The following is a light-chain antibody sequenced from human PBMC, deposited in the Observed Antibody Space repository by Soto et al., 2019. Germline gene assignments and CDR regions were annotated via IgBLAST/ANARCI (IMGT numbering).Light chain of an antibody. CDR1: QRISNY. CDR3: QKYSSVIT. CDR2: AAS. J-gene: IGKJ5*01. Sequence: DIQMTQSPASLSASVGDRVTITCRASQRISNYLAWYQQKPGKVPKLLIYAASTLQSGVPSRFSGSGSGTDFTLTITSLQPEDVATYYCQKYSSVITFGQGTRLEIK. V-gene: IGKV1-27*01.